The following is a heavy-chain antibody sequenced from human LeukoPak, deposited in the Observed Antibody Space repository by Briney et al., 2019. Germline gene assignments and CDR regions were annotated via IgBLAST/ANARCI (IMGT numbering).Heavy chain of an antibody. D-gene: IGHD1-7*01. V-gene: IGHV4-38-2*01. CDR3: ARGIYNWNFYYYYYMDV. CDR2: IYHSGST. Sequence: SETLSLTCAVSGYSISSGYYWGWIRQPPGKGLEWIGSIYHSGSTYYNPSLKSRVTISVDTSKNQFSLKLSSATAADTAVYYCARGIYNWNFYYYYYMDVWGKGTAVTVSS. CDR1: GYSISSGYY. J-gene: IGHJ6*03.